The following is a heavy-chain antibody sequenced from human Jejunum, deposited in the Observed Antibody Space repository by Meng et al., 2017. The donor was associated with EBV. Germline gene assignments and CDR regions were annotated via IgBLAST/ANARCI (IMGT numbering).Heavy chain of an antibody. J-gene: IGHJ4*02. Sequence: HLPDARSGLVTPSETLSLACAVSGGSISGGGYSWHWPLQPPVKCLQWIGYIYYSGSAFYTPSLKSRVTLSVDRSKNQFSLNLSSVTAADTAVYYCARGAYFDYWGQGTLVTVSS. CDR2: IYYSGSA. CDR1: GGSISGGGYS. CDR3: ARGAYFDY. V-gene: IGHV4-30-2*01.